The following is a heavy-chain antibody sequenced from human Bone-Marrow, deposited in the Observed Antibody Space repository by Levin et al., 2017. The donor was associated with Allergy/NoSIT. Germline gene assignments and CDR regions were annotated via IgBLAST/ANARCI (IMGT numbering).Heavy chain of an antibody. D-gene: IGHD3-3*01. CDR3: ARAAYDFRSDYYTGGYYYMDV. CDR2: ISNGGST. V-gene: IGHV4-59*01. Sequence: SQTLSLTCTVSGSSISGSYWSWVRQPPGKGLALIGYISNGGSTIHDPSLKSRVTMSIHTSGNRFSLSLSSVTAADTAVYYRARAAYDFRSDYYTGGYYYMDVWGKGTTVTVSS. J-gene: IGHJ6*03. CDR1: GSSISGSY.